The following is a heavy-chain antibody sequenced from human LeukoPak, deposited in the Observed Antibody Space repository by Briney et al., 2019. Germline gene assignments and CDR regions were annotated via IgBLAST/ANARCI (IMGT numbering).Heavy chain of an antibody. V-gene: IGHV3-23*01. D-gene: IGHD4-17*01. CDR2: ISGAGT. CDR3: ARDPNGNYVGAFDFQR. Sequence: GESLRLSCAASGFTFTNYAMTWVRQAPGKGLEWVSSISGAGTYYADSVKGRFTISRDNYKNTLYLQMNSLRAEDTAIYYCARDPNGNYVGAFDFQRWGQGTLVTVSS. J-gene: IGHJ1*01. CDR1: GFTFTNYA.